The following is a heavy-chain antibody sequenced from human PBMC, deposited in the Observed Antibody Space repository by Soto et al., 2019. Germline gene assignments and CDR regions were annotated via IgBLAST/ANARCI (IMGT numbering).Heavy chain of an antibody. Sequence: PGGSLRLSCAGSGFTFGNYAMSWVRQAPGKGLEWVSGISGSGGGNLYYADSVKGRFTISRDNSKNTLYLQMNSLRAGDTAVYYCAKARHSSTWYNFDFWGQGTLVTVSS. CDR1: GFTFGNYA. CDR2: ISGSGGGNL. D-gene: IGHD2-2*01. V-gene: IGHV3-23*01. CDR3: AKARHSSTWYNFDF. J-gene: IGHJ4*02.